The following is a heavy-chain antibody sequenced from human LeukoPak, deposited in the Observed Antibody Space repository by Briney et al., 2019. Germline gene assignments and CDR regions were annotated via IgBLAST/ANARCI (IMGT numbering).Heavy chain of an antibody. CDR2: IYYSGST. CDR3: VRHDGRSGGTMGALDS. D-gene: IGHD4-23*01. Sequence: SETLSLTCTVSGGSISSYYWSWIRQPPGKGLEWIGYIYYSGSTNYNPSLKSRVTISVDTSKNQFSLKLSSVTAADTAVYYCVRHDGRSGGTMGALDSWGQGSLVTVSS. CDR1: GGSISSYY. J-gene: IGHJ4*02. V-gene: IGHV4-59*01.